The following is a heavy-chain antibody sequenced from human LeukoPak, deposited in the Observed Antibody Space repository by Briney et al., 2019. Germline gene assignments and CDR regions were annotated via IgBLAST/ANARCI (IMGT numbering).Heavy chain of an antibody. CDR1: GFTFSSYS. CDR2: ISSSSSTI. D-gene: IGHD3-16*02. Sequence: GGSLRLSCAASGFTFSSYSMNWVRHAPGKGLEWVSYISSSSSTIYYADSVKGRFTISGDNAKNSLYLQMNSLRAEDTAVYYCARERGELSSSSPYYYMDVWGKGTTVTVSS. J-gene: IGHJ6*03. V-gene: IGHV3-48*01. CDR3: ARERGELSSSSPYYYMDV.